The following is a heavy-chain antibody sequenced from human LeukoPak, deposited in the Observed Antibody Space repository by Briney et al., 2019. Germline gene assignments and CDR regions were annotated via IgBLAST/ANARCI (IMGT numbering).Heavy chain of an antibody. CDR1: GFTFTSYA. J-gene: IGHJ4*02. CDR3: AKDRSTTNNFYFFDY. Sequence: GGSLRLSCTASGFTFTSYAMTWVRQAPGKGLEWVSGISSSGDITYYADSVQDRFTISRDTSKNTLYLQMNSLRTEDTAIYYCAKDRSTTNNFYFFDYWGQGTLATVSS. D-gene: IGHD1-1*01. CDR2: ISSSGDIT. V-gene: IGHV3-23*01.